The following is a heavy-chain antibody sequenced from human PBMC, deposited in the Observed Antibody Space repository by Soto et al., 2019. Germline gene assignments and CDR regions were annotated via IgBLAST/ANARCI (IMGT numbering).Heavy chain of an antibody. CDR2: IRSKANSYAT. V-gene: IGHV3-73*01. J-gene: IGHJ5*02. CDR3: TSCPGYRPAQFDP. D-gene: IGHD6-13*01. Sequence: LRLSCAASGFTFSGSAMHWVRQASGKGLEWVGRIRSKANSYATAYAASVKGRFTISRDDSKNTAYLQMNSLKTEDTAVYYCTSCPGYRPAQFDPWGQGTLVTVSS. CDR1: GFTFSGSA.